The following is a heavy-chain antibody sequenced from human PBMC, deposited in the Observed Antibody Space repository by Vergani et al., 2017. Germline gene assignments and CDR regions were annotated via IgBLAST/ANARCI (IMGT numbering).Heavy chain of an antibody. V-gene: IGHV4-59*01. CDR2: IYYTGIT. CDR1: GGSFNNYY. CDR3: ARGPNWVVPAERSFDY. Sequence: QVQLQESGPGLVKPSETLSLTCIVSGGSFNNYYWSWIRQPPGKGLEWIGYIYYTGITNYNPSLKSRVTISIDTSEKQFSLKVRSVTVADTAVYYCARGPNWVVPAERSFDYWGQGTLVTVSS. J-gene: IGHJ4*02. D-gene: IGHD2-2*01.